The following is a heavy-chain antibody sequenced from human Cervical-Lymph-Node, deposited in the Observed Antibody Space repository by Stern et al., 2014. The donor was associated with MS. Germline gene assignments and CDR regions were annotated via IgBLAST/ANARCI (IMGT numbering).Heavy chain of an antibody. J-gene: IGHJ5*02. CDR1: GDSVSNNAFY. Sequence: QVQLQESGPGLVKPSQTLSLTCTVSGDSVSNNAFYWSWIRQHPETGLQWIGYIYYSGTTFYNPSLKSRVTISVDTPRNQFSLRLTSVTAADTAIYYCARYGDSRGYLGWFDPWGQGTRVTVSS. CDR2: IYYSGTT. D-gene: IGHD3-22*01. V-gene: IGHV4-31*03. CDR3: ARYGDSRGYLGWFDP.